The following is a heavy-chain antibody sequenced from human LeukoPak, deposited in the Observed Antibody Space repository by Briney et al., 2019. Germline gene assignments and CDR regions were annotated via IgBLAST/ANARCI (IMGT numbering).Heavy chain of an antibody. CDR2: IYYTGST. Sequence: SETLSLTCTVSGDSISSSVYYWGWIRQPPGKGLEWIGSIYYTGSTYYNPSLKSRVTISLDTSKNQFSLNLNSVSAADTAMYYCARSPDYWGQGTLVTVSS. V-gene: IGHV4-39*07. CDR3: ARSPDY. J-gene: IGHJ4*02. CDR1: GDSISSSVYY.